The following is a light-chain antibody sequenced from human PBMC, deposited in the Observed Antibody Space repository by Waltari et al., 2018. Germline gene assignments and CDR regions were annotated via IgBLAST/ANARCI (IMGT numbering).Light chain of an antibody. CDR2: AAS. Sequence: IVLTQSPGTLSLSPVDRATLSCRASQSVSSSYLGWYQQKPGQAPRLLTYAASSRATGIPDRFSGSGSGTDFTLTISRLEPEDFAVYYCQQYGSSPRTFGQGTKVEIK. CDR3: QQYGSSPRT. J-gene: IGKJ1*01. CDR1: QSVSSSY. V-gene: IGKV3-20*01.